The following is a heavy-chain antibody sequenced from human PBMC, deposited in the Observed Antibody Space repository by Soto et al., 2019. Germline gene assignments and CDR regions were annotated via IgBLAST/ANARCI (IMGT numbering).Heavy chain of an antibody. CDR3: GKGGIAAASSWLDP. Sequence: QVQLVESGGGVVQPGRSLRLSCAASGFTFSSYGMHWVRQAPGKGLEWVAGISYDGSNKYYADSVKGRFTISRDNSKNTLKLQMNSVIAEEKAVYYCGKGGIAAASSWLDPWGQGTLVTVSS. D-gene: IGHD6-13*01. CDR1: GFTFSSYG. CDR2: ISYDGSNK. J-gene: IGHJ5*02. V-gene: IGHV3-30*18.